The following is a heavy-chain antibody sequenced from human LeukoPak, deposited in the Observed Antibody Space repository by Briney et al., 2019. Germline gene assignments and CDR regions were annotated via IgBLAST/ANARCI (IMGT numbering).Heavy chain of an antibody. CDR2: INTDGSST. CDR1: GFTFSSYW. CDR3: ARDFPAFDI. J-gene: IGHJ3*02. Sequence: GGSLRLSCAASGFTFSSYWMHWVRQAAGKGLVWVSRINTDGSSTTYADSVKGRFTISRDNAKNTLYLQMNSLRAEDAAVYYCARDFPAFDIRGQGTMVTVSS. V-gene: IGHV3-74*03.